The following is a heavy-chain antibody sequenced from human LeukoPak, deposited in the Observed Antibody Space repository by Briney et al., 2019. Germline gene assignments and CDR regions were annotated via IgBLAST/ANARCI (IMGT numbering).Heavy chain of an antibody. CDR3: AKDGSSWYDY. V-gene: IGHV3-30*02. Sequence: GGSLRLSCAASGFIFSAYGMHWVRQAPGKGPEWVAFIRYDGNYKYYADSVKGRFTISRDNSKNTLYLQMNSLRAEDTAVHYCAKDGSSWYDYWGQGTLVTVSS. D-gene: IGHD6-13*01. CDR2: IRYDGNYK. J-gene: IGHJ4*02. CDR1: GFIFSAYG.